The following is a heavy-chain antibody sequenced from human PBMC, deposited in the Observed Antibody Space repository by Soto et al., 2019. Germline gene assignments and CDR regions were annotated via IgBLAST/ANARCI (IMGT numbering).Heavy chain of an antibody. J-gene: IGHJ6*02. CDR1: GGSISSCY. CDR2: IYYSGST. CDR3: ARASSYYYYGMDV. Sequence: SETLSLTCTVSGGSISSCYWSWIRQPPGKGLEWIGYIYYSGSTNYNPSLKSRVTISVDTSKNQFSLKLSSVTAADTAVYHCARASSYYYYGMDVWGQGTTVTVSS. V-gene: IGHV4-59*01.